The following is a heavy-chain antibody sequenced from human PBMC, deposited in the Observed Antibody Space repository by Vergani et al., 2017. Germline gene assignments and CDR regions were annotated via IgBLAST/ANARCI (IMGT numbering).Heavy chain of an antibody. J-gene: IGHJ6*03. D-gene: IGHD3-10*01. CDR3: AKAGSVTSGSLQYNFYMDV. Sequence: QVQLAESGGGRVQPGRSLRLSCAAAGCSFSSHALHWVRQAPGKGLEWVAVISNDGSKKYYADSVKGRFTISRDNSKNTLDLQMNSLRTQDTAVYYCAKAGSVTSGSLQYNFYMDVWGKGTTVTVS. V-gene: IGHV3-30*18. CDR1: GCSFSSHA. CDR2: ISNDGSKK.